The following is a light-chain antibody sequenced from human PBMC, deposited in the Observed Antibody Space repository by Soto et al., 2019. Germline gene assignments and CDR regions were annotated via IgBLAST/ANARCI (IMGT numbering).Light chain of an antibody. V-gene: IGLV2-8*01. CDR3: SSYACNRHFYV. J-gene: IGLJ1*01. CDR2: EVS. Sequence: QSVLTQPPSASGSPGQSVTISCTGTSSDVGGYNFVSWYQQHPGKAPKLMIYEVSKRPSGSPDRFSGSKSGSTASLTVSGLQAEDEADYYCSSYACNRHFYVFGTGTKVTVL. CDR1: SSDVGGYNF.